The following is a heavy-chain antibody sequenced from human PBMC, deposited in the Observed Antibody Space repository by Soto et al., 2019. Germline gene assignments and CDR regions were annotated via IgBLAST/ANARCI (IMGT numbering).Heavy chain of an antibody. D-gene: IGHD3-9*01. J-gene: IGHJ6*02. V-gene: IGHV3-23*01. Sequence: GGSLRLSWAASGFTFSNYAMSWVRQAPGKGLEWVSGIGGSGSNTYYADSVKGRFTISRDNSKNTLFLQMNSLRAEDTAEYYCARVVRYFDTPYGMDVWGQGTTVTVSS. CDR2: IGGSGSNT. CDR3: ARVVRYFDTPYGMDV. CDR1: GFTFSNYA.